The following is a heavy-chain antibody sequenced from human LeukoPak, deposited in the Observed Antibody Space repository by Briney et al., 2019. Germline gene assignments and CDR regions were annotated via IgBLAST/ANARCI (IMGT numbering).Heavy chain of an antibody. CDR3: ARRAYGDYGRWYYDL. Sequence: GSLRLFFASAGFTFRNYDMHRGRQPLGRGLEWVSAIDAAGDTNYPDSVKGRIAISRENAKNSLYLQMNSLRVGDTAVYYCARRAYGDYGRWYYDLWGRGTLVTVSS. D-gene: IGHD4-17*01. CDR2: IDAAGDT. CDR1: GFTFRNYD. J-gene: IGHJ2*01. V-gene: IGHV3-13*01.